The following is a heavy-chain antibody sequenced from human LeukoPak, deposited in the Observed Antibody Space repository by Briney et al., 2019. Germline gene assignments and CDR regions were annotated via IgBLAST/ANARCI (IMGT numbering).Heavy chain of an antibody. CDR2: INHSGST. CDR1: GGSFSGYY. J-gene: IGHJ6*02. CDR3: AQQGGYYYYGMDV. D-gene: IGHD3-16*01. Sequence: SEPLSLTCAVYGGSFSGYYWSWIRPPPGKGLEWIGEINHSGSTNYNPSLKSRVTISVDTSKNQFSLKLSSVTAADTAVYYCAQQGGYYYYGMDVWGQGTTVTVSS. V-gene: IGHV4-34*01.